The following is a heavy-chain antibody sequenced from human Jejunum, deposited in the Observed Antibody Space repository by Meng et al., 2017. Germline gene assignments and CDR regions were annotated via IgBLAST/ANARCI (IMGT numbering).Heavy chain of an antibody. Sequence: ASVKVSCKASGYTFTDYYMHWVRQAPGQGLEWMGRIHPNSGGTNYAQMFQGRVTLTRDTSINTAYMDLSRLRSDDTAVYYCAREDYYDGSGYSSYYFDYWGQGTLVTVSS. CDR1: GYTFTDYY. D-gene: IGHD3-22*01. J-gene: IGHJ4*02. V-gene: IGHV1-2*06. CDR2: IHPNSGGT. CDR3: AREDYYDGSGYSSYYFDY.